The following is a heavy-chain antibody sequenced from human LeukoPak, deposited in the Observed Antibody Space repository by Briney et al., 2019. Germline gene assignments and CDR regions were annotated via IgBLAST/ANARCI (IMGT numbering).Heavy chain of an antibody. CDR2: IGTSDDT. V-gene: IGHV3-23*01. D-gene: IGHD2-15*01. Sequence: GGSLRLSCAASGFTFSSYEMNWVRQAPGKGLEWVSVIGTSDDTYYADSVKGRFTISRDNSKNTLSLQMNSLRAEDTALYYCAKNPPGGYFQDWGQGTLVTVSS. CDR1: GFTFSSYE. CDR3: AKNPPGGYFQD. J-gene: IGHJ1*01.